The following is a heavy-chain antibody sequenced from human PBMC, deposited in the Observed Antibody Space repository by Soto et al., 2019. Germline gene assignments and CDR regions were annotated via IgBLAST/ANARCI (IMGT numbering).Heavy chain of an antibody. CDR3: ARDPYYYDSSGYLPL. Sequence: GASVKVSCKASGYTFTGYYMHWVRQAPGQGLEWMGWINPNSGGTNYAQKFQGRVTMTRDTSISTAYTELSRLRSDDTAVYYCARDPYYYDSSGYLPLWGQGTLVTVSS. J-gene: IGHJ4*02. CDR2: INPNSGGT. CDR1: GYTFTGYY. D-gene: IGHD3-22*01. V-gene: IGHV1-2*02.